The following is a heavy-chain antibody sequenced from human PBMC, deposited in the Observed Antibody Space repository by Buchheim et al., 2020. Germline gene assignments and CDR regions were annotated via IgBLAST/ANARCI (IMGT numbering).Heavy chain of an antibody. CDR1: GGSISNSNSY. CDR3: ASVVRGNLLRYFDL. V-gene: IGHV4-39*01. D-gene: IGHD3-10*01. CDR2: IYHSESVFSGDT. J-gene: IGHJ2*01. Sequence: QLQLQESGPGLVKPSETLSLICTVSGGSISNSNSYWGWIRQPPGKGLEWIGSIYHSESVFSGDTYYNPSLRSRVTISVDTSKNQFSLKLSSVTAADTAVYYCASVVRGNLLRYFDLWGRGTL.